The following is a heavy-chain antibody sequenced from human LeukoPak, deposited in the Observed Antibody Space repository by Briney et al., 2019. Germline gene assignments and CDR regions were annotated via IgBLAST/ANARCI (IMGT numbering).Heavy chain of an antibody. D-gene: IGHD5-12*01. CDR3: ARDKYSGYDYGY. Sequence: SVKVSCKASGGTFSSYAISWVRQAPGQGLEWMGGIIPIFGTANYAQKFQGRVTITADESTSTAYMELSSLRSEDTAAYYCARDKYSGYDYGYWGQGTLVTVSS. J-gene: IGHJ4*02. CDR1: GGTFSSYA. V-gene: IGHV1-69*13. CDR2: IIPIFGTA.